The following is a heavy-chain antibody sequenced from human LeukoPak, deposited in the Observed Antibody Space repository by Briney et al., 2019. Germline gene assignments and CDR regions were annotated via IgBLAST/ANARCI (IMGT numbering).Heavy chain of an antibody. J-gene: IGHJ4*02. CDR3: ARGWGYSSKYYFDY. CDR2: IIPIFGTA. V-gene: IGHV1-69*13. Sequence: ASVKVSCKAPGGTFSSYAISWVRQAPGQGLEWMGGIIPIFGTANYAQKFQGRVTITADESTSTAYMELSSLRSEDTAVYYCARGWGYSSKYYFDYWGQGTLVTVSS. D-gene: IGHD5-18*01. CDR1: GGTFSSYA.